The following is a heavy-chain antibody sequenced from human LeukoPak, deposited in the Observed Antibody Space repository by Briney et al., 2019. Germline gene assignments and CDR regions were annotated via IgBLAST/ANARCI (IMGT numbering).Heavy chain of an antibody. CDR1: GLTFSSHW. J-gene: IGHJ6*02. Sequence: GGSLRLSCAASGLTFSSHWMHWVRQAPGKGLVWVSRITNDGSSSTYADSVKGRFTISRDNAKNSLYLQMSNLRAEDMAVYFCAREGGLDVWGQGATVTVSS. V-gene: IGHV3-74*01. CDR3: AREGGLDV. CDR2: ITNDGSSS.